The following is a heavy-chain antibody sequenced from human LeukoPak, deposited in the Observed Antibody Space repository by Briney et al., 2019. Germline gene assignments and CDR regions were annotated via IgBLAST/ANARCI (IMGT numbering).Heavy chain of an antibody. J-gene: IGHJ4*02. CDR3: TRGARGWDLDF. D-gene: IGHD6-19*01. Sequence: GGSLRLSCAASGFTFSSYTMNCVRQAPGQGLEWVSSISTSSSYIDYADSVKGRFTISRDSAKNSVYLQMNSLRAEDTAVYYCTRGARGWDLDFWGQGTLVTVSS. CDR1: GFTFSSYT. V-gene: IGHV3-21*01. CDR2: ISTSSSYI.